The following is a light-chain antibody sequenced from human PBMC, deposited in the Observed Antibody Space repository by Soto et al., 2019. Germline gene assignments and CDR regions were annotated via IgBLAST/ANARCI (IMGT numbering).Light chain of an antibody. CDR1: QSIGSW. CDR3: QQYKSFWT. J-gene: IGKJ1*01. CDR2: DAS. V-gene: IGKV1-5*01. Sequence: DIQMTQSPSTLSASLGDRGTLSCRASQSIGSWLAWYQQISGRAPNLLIYDASSLQSGVPSRLSGSGSGTEFTLTISSMQPDDFATYYCQQYKSFWTFGQGTKVDIK.